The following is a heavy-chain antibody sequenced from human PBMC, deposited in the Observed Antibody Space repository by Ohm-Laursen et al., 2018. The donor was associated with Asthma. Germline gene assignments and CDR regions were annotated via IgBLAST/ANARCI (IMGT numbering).Heavy chain of an antibody. J-gene: IGHJ6*02. Sequence: ASVKVSCKASGGTFSSYAISWVRQAPGQGLEWMGWISAYNGNTNYAQKLQGRVTMTTDTSTSTAYMELRSLRSDDTAVYYCASMGGSYYFFYGMDVWGQGTTVTVSS. CDR1: GGTFSSYA. CDR3: ASMGGSYYFFYGMDV. D-gene: IGHD1-26*01. V-gene: IGHV1-18*01. CDR2: ISAYNGNT.